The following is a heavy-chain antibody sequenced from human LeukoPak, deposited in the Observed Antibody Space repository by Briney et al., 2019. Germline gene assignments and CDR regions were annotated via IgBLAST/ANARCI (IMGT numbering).Heavy chain of an antibody. CDR3: ARGRGGSGAAAGTRWFDP. J-gene: IGHJ5*02. V-gene: IGHV4-34*01. D-gene: IGHD6-13*01. CDR1: CGSFSGYY. Sequence: SETLSLTCAVYCGSFSGYYWSWIRQPPGKGLEWIGEINDSGSTNYNPSLKSRVTISVDTSKNQFSLKLSSVTAADTAVYYCARGRGGSGAAAGTRWFDPWGQGTLVTVSS. CDR2: INDSGST.